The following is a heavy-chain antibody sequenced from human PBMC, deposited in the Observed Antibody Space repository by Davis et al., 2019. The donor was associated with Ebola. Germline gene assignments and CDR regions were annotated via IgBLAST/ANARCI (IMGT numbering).Heavy chain of an antibody. D-gene: IGHD2-2*01. Sequence: SETLSLTCTVSGGSINSGGKYWNWIRQHPGKGLEWIGYIHYSGRTYYNPSLKSRVAISVDTSKNQFSLKLSSVTAADTAVYYCARDGQLGYCSSTSCYGGHWFDPWGQGTLVTVSS. J-gene: IGHJ5*02. CDR2: IHYSGRT. CDR3: ARDGQLGYCSSTSCYGGHWFDP. CDR1: GGSINSGGKY. V-gene: IGHV4-31*03.